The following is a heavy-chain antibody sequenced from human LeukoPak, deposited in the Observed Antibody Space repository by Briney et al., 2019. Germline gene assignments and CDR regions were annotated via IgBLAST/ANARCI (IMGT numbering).Heavy chain of an antibody. D-gene: IGHD3-10*01. J-gene: IGHJ3*02. CDR1: GYTFTSYA. CDR3: ARVGTYYYGSGSYGEAFDI. CDR2: INAGNGNT. V-gene: IGHV1-3*03. Sequence: ASVKVSCKASGYTFTSYAMHWVRQAPGQRLEWMGWINAGNGNTKYSQELQGRVTITRDTSASTAYMELSSLRSEDMAVYYCARVGTYYYGSGSYGEAFDIWGQGTMVTVSS.